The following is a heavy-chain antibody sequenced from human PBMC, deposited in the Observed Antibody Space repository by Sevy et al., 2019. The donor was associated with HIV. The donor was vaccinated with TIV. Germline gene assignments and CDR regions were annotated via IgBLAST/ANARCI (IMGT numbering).Heavy chain of an antibody. J-gene: IGHJ4*02. D-gene: IGHD6-13*01. Sequence: GGSLRLSCAASGFTFSSYGMHWVRQAPGKGLEWVAVIWYDGSNKYYADSVQGRLTIFRANSKNTQYLQTNSLRAEDTAVYYCARGNLSSIAAAAYFDYWGQGTLVTVSS. CDR2: IWYDGSNK. CDR3: ARGNLSSIAAAAYFDY. CDR1: GFTFSSYG. V-gene: IGHV3-33*01.